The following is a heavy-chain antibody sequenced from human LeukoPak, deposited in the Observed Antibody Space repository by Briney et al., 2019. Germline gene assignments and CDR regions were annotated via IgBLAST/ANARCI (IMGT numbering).Heavy chain of an antibody. Sequence: ASVKVSCKASGYTFTGYYMHWVRQAPGQGLEWMGWINPNSGGTNYAQKFQGRVTMTRDTSTSTAYMELSRLRSDDTAVYYCARVGIAAAGVDYWGQGTLVTVSS. CDR3: ARVGIAAAGVDY. CDR2: INPNSGGT. J-gene: IGHJ4*02. V-gene: IGHV1-2*02. D-gene: IGHD6-13*01. CDR1: GYTFTGYY.